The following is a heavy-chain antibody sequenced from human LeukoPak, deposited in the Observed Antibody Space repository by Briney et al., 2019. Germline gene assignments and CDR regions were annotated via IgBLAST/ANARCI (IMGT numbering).Heavy chain of an antibody. D-gene: IGHD2-2*01. Sequence: GGSLRLSCAASGFTFSTYAMSWVRQAPGKGLEWVSAICGSDGSRYYADSVKGRFTISRDNSKNTLYLQMNSLRGEDTAVYYCAKGGNPSCYSSSGYWGQGTLVTVSS. J-gene: IGHJ4*02. V-gene: IGHV3-23*01. CDR3: AKGGNPSCYSSSGY. CDR1: GFTFSTYA. CDR2: ICGSDGSR.